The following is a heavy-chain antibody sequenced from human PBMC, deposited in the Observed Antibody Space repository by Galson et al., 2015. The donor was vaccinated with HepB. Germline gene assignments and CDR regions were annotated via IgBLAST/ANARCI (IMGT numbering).Heavy chain of an antibody. J-gene: IGHJ6*02. Sequence: SLRLSCAASGFSFSSYWMSWVRQAPGRGLEWVANIKQDGSEKYYVDSVKARFTISRDNAKTSLYLQMNSLRVEDTAVYYCTRDSRSGQWGPGGMDVWGQGTTVTVSS. CDR3: TRDSRSGQWGPGGMDV. CDR1: GFSFSSYW. V-gene: IGHV3-7*01. CDR2: IKQDGSEK. D-gene: IGHD6-19*01.